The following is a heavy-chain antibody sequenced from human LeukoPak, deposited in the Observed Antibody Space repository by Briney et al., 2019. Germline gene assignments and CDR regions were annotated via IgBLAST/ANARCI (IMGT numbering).Heavy chain of an antibody. CDR1: GDSFSSHY. J-gene: IGHJ3*02. CDR2: ISYRGST. CDR3: ARDLVTVTKGFDI. V-gene: IGHV4-59*11. Sequence: SETLSLTCTVSGDSFSSHYWTWIRQPPGKGLEWIGCISYRGSTNYNPSLKSRVTISIDTSKNQFSLKLSSVTAADTAVYYCARDLVTVTKGFDIWGHGTMVSVSS. D-gene: IGHD4-17*01.